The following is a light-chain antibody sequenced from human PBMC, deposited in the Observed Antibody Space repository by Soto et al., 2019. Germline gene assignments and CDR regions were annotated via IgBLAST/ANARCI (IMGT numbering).Light chain of an antibody. CDR2: GAS. CDR3: QQYGSSPWT. V-gene: IGKV3-20*01. CDR1: QSVSSSY. J-gene: IGKJ1*01. Sequence: EIVLTHSPGTLSLSPGETATLSCRSRQSVSSSYLAWYQQKPGQAPRLLTYGASSRATGIPDRFSGSGSGTDFTLTISRLEPEDFAVYYCQQYGSSPWTFGQGTRWIS.